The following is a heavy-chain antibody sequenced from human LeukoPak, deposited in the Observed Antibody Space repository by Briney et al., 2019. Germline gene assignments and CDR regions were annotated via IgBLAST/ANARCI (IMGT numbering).Heavy chain of an antibody. CDR3: ARRSGFWSGYPFDY. V-gene: IGHV5-51*01. CDR2: IYPGDSDT. J-gene: IGHJ4*01. Sequence: GESLKISCKVSGYSFTNYWIAWVRQVPGKGLEWMGIIYPGDSDTRYSPPFQGQVTISADKSISTAYLQWSSLKASDTAIYYCARRSGFWSGYPFDYWGQGTLVTVSS. CDR1: GYSFTNYW. D-gene: IGHD3-3*01.